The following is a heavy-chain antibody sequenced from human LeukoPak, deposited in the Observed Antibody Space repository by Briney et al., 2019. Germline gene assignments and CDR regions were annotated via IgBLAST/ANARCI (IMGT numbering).Heavy chain of an antibody. CDR2: ISSSGNTI. D-gene: IGHD6-6*01. CDR3: ARGPSIAARYDAFDI. Sequence: GRSLRLSCAASGFTFSSYGMHWDRQAPGKGLEWVSYISSSGNTISYADSVKGRFTISRDNAKNSLYLQVISLRAEDTAVYYCARGPSIAARYDAFDIWGQGTMVTVSS. J-gene: IGHJ3*02. CDR1: GFTFSSYG. V-gene: IGHV3-48*04.